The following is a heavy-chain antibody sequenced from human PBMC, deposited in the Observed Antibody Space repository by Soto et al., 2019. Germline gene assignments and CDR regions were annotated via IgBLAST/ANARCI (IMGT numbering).Heavy chain of an antibody. CDR1: GFTFNIYA. CDR2: ISGSGGSS. CDR3: ARGDDILTGPILEY. D-gene: IGHD3-9*01. Sequence: EVQLSESGGALVQPGGSLRLSCAASGFTFNIYAMNWVRQAPGRGLEWVSAISGSGGSSYYADSVKGRFTVSRDNSWNTLSLQMNSLRAEDTAVYYCARGDDILTGPILEYWGQGTLVTVSS. V-gene: IGHV3-23*01. J-gene: IGHJ4*02.